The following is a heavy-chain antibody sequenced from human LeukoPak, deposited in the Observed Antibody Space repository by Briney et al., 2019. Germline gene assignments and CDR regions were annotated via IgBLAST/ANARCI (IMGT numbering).Heavy chain of an antibody. J-gene: IGHJ4*02. V-gene: IGHV1-46*03. CDR3: ARDQGGYCSGGSCSGFDY. CDR1: GYTFTSYY. CDR2: INPSGGST. D-gene: IGHD2-15*01. Sequence: ASVKVSCKASGYTFTSYYMHWVRQAPGQGLEWMGIINPSGGSTSYAQKFQGRVTMTRDTSTSTVYMELSSLRSEDTAVYYCARDQGGYCSGGSCSGFDYWGQGTLVTVSS.